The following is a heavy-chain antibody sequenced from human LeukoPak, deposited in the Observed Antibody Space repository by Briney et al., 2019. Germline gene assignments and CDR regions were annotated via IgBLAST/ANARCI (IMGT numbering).Heavy chain of an antibody. V-gene: IGHV3-30-3*01. Sequence: PGGSLRLSCAASGFTFSTYAIHWVRQAPGKGLEWVAVISDDGSNKYYADSVKGRFTISRDNSKNTLYLQMNSLRAEDTAVYYCANVWFGDGFDIWGQGTMVTVSS. CDR3: ANVWFGDGFDI. D-gene: IGHD3-10*01. CDR1: GFTFSTYA. J-gene: IGHJ3*02. CDR2: ISDDGSNK.